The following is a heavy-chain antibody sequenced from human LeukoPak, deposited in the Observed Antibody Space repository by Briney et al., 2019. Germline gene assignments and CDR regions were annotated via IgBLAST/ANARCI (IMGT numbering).Heavy chain of an antibody. CDR3: ARLKRYYDFWTPGMDV. CDR1: GYTFTGYY. CDR2: INPNSGGT. Sequence: ASVKVSCKASGYTFTGYYMHWVRQAPGQGLEWMRWINPNSGGTNYAQKFQGRVTMTRDTSISTAYMELSRLRSDDTAVYHCARLKRYYDFWTPGMDVWGQGTTVTVSS. V-gene: IGHV1-2*02. J-gene: IGHJ6*02. D-gene: IGHD3-3*01.